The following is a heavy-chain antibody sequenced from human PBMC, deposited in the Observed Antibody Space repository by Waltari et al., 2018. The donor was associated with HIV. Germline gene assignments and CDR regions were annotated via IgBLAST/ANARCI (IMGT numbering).Heavy chain of an antibody. CDR1: GDSMPSYY. Sequence: QVQLQESAPGLLKPSETLSLTCSVSGDSMPSYYWAWIRQPPGKGLEWIGYIYSSGRASYSPSRQSRLTISVDTSKNQFSLKLTSVTAADTAVYYCARYGSGHRHFGYWGQGALVIVSS. CDR2: IYSSGRA. CDR3: ARYGSGHRHFGY. D-gene: IGHD3-10*01. J-gene: IGHJ4*02. V-gene: IGHV4-59*01.